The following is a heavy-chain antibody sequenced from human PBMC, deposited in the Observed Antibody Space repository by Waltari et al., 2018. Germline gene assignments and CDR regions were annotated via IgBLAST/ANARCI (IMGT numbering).Heavy chain of an antibody. Sequence: QVQLVESGGGVVQPGRSLRLSCAASGFTFSSYGMHWVRQAPGKGLEWVAVISYDGSNKYYADSVKGRFTISRDNSKNTLYLQMNSLRAEDTAVYYCARELAAAANWFDPWGQGTLVTVSS. J-gene: IGHJ5*02. CDR2: ISYDGSNK. V-gene: IGHV3-30*03. CDR1: GFTFSSYG. CDR3: ARELAAAANWFDP. D-gene: IGHD6-13*01.